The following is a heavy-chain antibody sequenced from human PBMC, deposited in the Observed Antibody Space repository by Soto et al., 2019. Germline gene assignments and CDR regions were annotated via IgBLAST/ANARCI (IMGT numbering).Heavy chain of an antibody. V-gene: IGHV5-51*01. CDR2: IYPDDSDT. J-gene: IGHJ4*02. D-gene: IGHD2-2*01. Sequence: GESRNISCKGSGYSFTSDWIAWVRQMPGKGLEWMGNIYPDDSDTRYNPSFQGQVTISADKSISTAYLQWSSLKASDTAMYYCARRTAAAAMPLDFWGQGTLVTVSS. CDR3: ARRTAAAAMPLDF. CDR1: GYSFTSDW.